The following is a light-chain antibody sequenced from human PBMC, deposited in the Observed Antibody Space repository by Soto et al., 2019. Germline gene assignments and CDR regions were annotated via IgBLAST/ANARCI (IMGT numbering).Light chain of an antibody. CDR1: QSVSHY. Sequence: EIILTQSPATLSLSPGDRATLSCRASQSVSHYLAWYQQKPGQAPRLLIYDVSNRATGIPARFSGSGSGTAFTLTISSLEPEDFAVYFCQQRSEWPLCPFGQGTKLEIK. CDR3: QQRSEWPLCP. J-gene: IGKJ2*02. V-gene: IGKV3-11*01. CDR2: DVS.